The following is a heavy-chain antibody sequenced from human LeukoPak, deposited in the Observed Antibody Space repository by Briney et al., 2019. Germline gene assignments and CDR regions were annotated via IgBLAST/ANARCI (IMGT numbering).Heavy chain of an antibody. CDR3: ARDGTPRYDYVWGSPPIY. V-gene: IGHV1-3*01. J-gene: IGHJ4*02. Sequence: ASVRVSCKASGHTFTSYAMHWVRQAPGQRLEWMGWINAGNGNTKYSQKFQGRVTITRDTSASTAYMELSSLRSEDTAVYYCARDGTPRYDYVWGSPPIYWGQGTLVTVSS. D-gene: IGHD3-16*01. CDR2: INAGNGNT. CDR1: GHTFTSYA.